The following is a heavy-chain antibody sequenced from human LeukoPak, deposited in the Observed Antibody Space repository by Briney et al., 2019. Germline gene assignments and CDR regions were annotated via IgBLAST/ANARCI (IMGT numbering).Heavy chain of an antibody. J-gene: IGHJ5*02. Sequence: ASVKLSCKASGYTFTGSYMHWVRQAPGQGLEWMGWINPNTGGTNYAQQFQGRVTMTRDTSISTAYMELSRLKSDDTAVYYCARQRVAAAGPNWFDPWGQGTLVTVSS. CDR2: INPNTGGT. D-gene: IGHD6-13*01. CDR3: ARQRVAAAGPNWFDP. CDR1: GYTFTGSY. V-gene: IGHV1-2*02.